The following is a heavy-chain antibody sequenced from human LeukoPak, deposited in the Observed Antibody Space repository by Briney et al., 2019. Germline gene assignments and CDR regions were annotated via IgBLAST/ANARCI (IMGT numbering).Heavy chain of an antibody. CDR2: IYYSGTT. CDR1: GGSISSYY. Sequence: SETLSLTCTVSGGSISSYYWSWIRQPPGKGLEWIGYIYYSGTTNYNPSLKSRVTISVDTSKNQFSLKLSSVTAADTAVYYCARGRSSSWGVDYWGQGTLVTVSS. CDR3: ARGRSSSWGVDY. J-gene: IGHJ4*02. V-gene: IGHV4-59*01. D-gene: IGHD6-13*01.